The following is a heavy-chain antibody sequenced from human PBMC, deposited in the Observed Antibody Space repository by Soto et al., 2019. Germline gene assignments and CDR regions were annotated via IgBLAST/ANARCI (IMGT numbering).Heavy chain of an antibody. CDR1: GGSISSSSW. J-gene: IGHJ4*02. D-gene: IGHD6-19*01. CDR3: ARDPGRALAVD. Sequence: PSETLSLTCAVSGGSISSSSWWSWVRQPPGKGLKWIGEIYQTGTNNYNQSDKSRNSKSVDTSKNQLTLQESSMTAADTAIYYCARDPGRALAVDWGEGTLVT. V-gene: IGHV4-4*02. CDR2: IYQTGTN.